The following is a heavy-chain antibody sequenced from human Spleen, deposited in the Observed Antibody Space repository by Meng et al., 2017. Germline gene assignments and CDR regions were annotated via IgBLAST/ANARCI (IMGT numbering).Heavy chain of an antibody. CDR1: GFTFSSYA. CDR2: ISYDGSNK. V-gene: IGHV3-30*04. D-gene: IGHD5-18*01. J-gene: IGHJ4*02. CDR3: AREPTTAVDTYFDY. Sequence: GGSLRLSCAASGFTFSSYAMHWVRQAPGKGLEWVAVISYDGSNKYYANSVKGRFTFSRDNSKNTLYLQMNNLRAEDTAVYYCAREPTTAVDTYFDYWGQGTLVTVSS.